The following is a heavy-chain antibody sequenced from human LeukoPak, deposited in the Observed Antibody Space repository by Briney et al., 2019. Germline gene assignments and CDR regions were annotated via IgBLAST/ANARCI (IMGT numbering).Heavy chain of an antibody. CDR3: ARQGYYYDSSGYEGWAFDI. Sequence: SETLSLTCAVAGYSISSGYYWGWIRQPPGKGLEWIGSIYHSGSTYYNPSLKSRVTISVDTSKNQFSLKLSSVTAADTAVYYCARQGYYYDSSGYEGWAFDIWGQGTMVTVS. CDR2: IYHSGST. CDR1: GYSISSGYY. D-gene: IGHD3-22*01. J-gene: IGHJ3*02. V-gene: IGHV4-38-2*01.